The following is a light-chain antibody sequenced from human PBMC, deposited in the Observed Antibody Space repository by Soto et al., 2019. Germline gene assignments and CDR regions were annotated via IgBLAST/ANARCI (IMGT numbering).Light chain of an antibody. CDR3: HQRAGWPPT. Sequence: EIVLTQSPVTLSLSPGERATLSCRASRSVNNFVAWYQEKPGQAPSLLIYDASNRASDIPDRFSGSGSGTDFTLTISSLEPEDFAVYYCHQRAGWPPTFGGGTSVEIK. CDR1: RSVNNF. J-gene: IGKJ4*01. CDR2: DAS. V-gene: IGKV3-11*01.